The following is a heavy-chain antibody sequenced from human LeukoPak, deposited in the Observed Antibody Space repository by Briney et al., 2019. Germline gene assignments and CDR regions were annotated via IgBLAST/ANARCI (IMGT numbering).Heavy chain of an antibody. Sequence: PGGSLPLSCAASGFTFSSYTLNWVGQAPGRGLEWVSAISGSGGNTYYADSVKGRFTISRDNSRNTLYLQMNSLRAEDTAVYYCATTYCSSTSCYPYCFDYWGQGSHVSVSS. D-gene: IGHD2-2*01. CDR1: GFTFSSYT. V-gene: IGHV3-23*01. J-gene: IGHJ4*02. CDR3: ATTYCSSTSCYPYCFDY. CDR2: ISGSGGNT.